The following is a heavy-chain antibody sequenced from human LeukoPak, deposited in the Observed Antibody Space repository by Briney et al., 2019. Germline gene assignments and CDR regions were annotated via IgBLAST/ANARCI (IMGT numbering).Heavy chain of an antibody. CDR2: VGHSGTT. V-gene: IGHV4-34*01. CDR3: ARELISSRAAFDT. Sequence: SETLSLTCAVYGGSLNDYLWSWIRQPPGQGLDWIGEVGHSGTTNYNPSLKSRVTISVDTSKNQFSLKLTSATAADTAVYYCARELISSRAAFDTWGQGTVVTVSS. J-gene: IGHJ3*02. CDR1: GGSLNDYL. D-gene: IGHD3-10*01.